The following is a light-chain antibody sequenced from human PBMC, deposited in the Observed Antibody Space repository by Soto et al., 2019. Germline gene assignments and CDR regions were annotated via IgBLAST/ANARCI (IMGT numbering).Light chain of an antibody. CDR2: GAS. J-gene: IGKJ1*01. CDR1: QSVSSSY. Sequence: VFAHSPGTLSLSPGERATLSCRASQSVSSSYLAWYQQKPGQAPRLLIYGASSRATGIPDRFSGSGSGTDFTLTISRLEPEDFAVYYCQQYGSSTGTFGQGTKV. CDR3: QQYGSSTGT. V-gene: IGKV3-20*01.